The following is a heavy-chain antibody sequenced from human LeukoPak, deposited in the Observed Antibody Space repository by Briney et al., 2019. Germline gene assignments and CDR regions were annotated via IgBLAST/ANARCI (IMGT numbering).Heavy chain of an antibody. V-gene: IGHV3-23*01. Sequence: GGSLRLSCAGSGFTFSYYAMSWVRQAPGKGLEWVSAISSSGDITFYTDPVKGRFTISRDNSKNTLYLQMNSLRAEDTAVYYCAKDRPNYYESNGHYYRLNGDYWGQGTLVTVSS. CDR1: GFTFSYYA. CDR2: ISSSGDIT. J-gene: IGHJ4*02. CDR3: AKDRPNYYESNGHYYRLNGDY. D-gene: IGHD3-22*01.